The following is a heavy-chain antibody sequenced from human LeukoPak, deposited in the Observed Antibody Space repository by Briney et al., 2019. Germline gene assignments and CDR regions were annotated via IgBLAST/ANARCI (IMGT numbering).Heavy chain of an antibody. CDR2: INPSGGST. CDR1: GYTFTSYG. V-gene: IGHV1-46*01. CDR3: ARVGCGGGDCYFSPAVWFDP. J-gene: IGHJ5*02. D-gene: IGHD2-21*02. Sequence: GASVKVSCKASGYTFTSYGISWVRQAPGQGLEWMGIINPSGGSTSYAQKFQGRVTMTRDMSTSTVYMELSSLRSEDTAVYYCARVGCGGGDCYFSPAVWFDPWGQGTLVTVSS.